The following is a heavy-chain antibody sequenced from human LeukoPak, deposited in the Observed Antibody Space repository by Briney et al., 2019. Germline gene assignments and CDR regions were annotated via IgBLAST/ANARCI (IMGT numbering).Heavy chain of an antibody. CDR1: GFTFDDYG. V-gene: IGHV3-20*04. CDR3: AKDEGPAAPSDY. D-gene: IGHD2-2*01. Sequence: GGSLRLSCAASGFTFDDYGMSWVRQAPGKGLEWVSSINWNGGRITYADSVKGRFTISRDNAKNSLYLQMNSLRAEDTASYYCAKDEGPAAPSDYWGQGTLVIVSS. CDR2: INWNGGRI. J-gene: IGHJ4*02.